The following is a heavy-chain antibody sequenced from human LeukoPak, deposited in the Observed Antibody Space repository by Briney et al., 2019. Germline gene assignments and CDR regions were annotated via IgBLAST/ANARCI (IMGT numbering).Heavy chain of an antibody. CDR3: ARDRYYYDSSGYYYLFDY. V-gene: IGHV4-31*03. CDR1: GGSISSGVYY. Sequence: SQTLSLTCTVSGGSISSGVYYWNWIRQHPGKGLEWIGYIYYSGSAYYNLSLKSRVTISVDTSKNQFSLKLSSMTAADTAVYYCARDRYYYDSSGYYYLFDYWGQGTLVTVSS. D-gene: IGHD3-22*01. CDR2: IYYSGSA. J-gene: IGHJ4*02.